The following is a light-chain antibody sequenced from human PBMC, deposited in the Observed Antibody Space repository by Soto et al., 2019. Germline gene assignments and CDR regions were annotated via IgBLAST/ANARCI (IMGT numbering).Light chain of an antibody. CDR1: SSDVGGYNY. J-gene: IGLJ1*01. Sequence: QSALTQPASVSGSPGQSITISCTGTSSDVGGYNYVSWYQQHPGKAPKLMIYDVSNRPSGVSNRFSGSKSGNTASLTISVLQAEDENDKYCSANKSSCLYDFGTGTKV. V-gene: IGLV2-14*01. CDR2: DVS. CDR3: SANKSSCLYD.